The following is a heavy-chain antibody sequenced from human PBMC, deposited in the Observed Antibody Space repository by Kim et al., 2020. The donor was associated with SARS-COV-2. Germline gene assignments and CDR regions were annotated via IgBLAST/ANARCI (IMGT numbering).Heavy chain of an antibody. Sequence: GRLTISRDTSKNTLYLQMNSLRAEDTAVYYCARGLLSGYARYYYYGMDVWGQGTTVTVSS. J-gene: IGHJ6*02. CDR3: ARGLLSGYARYYYYGMDV. V-gene: IGHV3-30*01. D-gene: IGHD5-12*01.